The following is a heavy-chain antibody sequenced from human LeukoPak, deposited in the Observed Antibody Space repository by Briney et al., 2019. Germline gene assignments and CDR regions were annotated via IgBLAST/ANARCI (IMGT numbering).Heavy chain of an antibody. D-gene: IGHD2-8*01. Sequence: ASVKVSCKASGYTFTNYDINWVRQATGQGLEWMGWMNPNSGNTGYAQKFQGRVTMTRSTPISTAYMELSSLRFEDTAVYFCTRSVRNGHFDYWGQGTLVTVSS. V-gene: IGHV1-8*01. CDR1: GYTFTNYD. CDR3: TRSVRNGHFDY. J-gene: IGHJ4*02. CDR2: MNPNSGNT.